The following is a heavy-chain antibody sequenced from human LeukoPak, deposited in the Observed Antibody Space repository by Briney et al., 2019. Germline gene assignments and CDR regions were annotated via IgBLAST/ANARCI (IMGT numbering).Heavy chain of an antibody. V-gene: IGHV3-21*01. CDR2: ISSSSSYI. CDR3: ARVLGYCSSTSCRQLYFDY. J-gene: IGHJ4*02. Sequence: GGSLRLSCAASGFTFSSYSMNWVRQAPGKGLEWVSSISSSSSYIYYADSVKGRFTISRDNAKNSLYLQMNGLRAEDTAVYYCARVLGYCSSTSCRQLYFDYWGQGTLVTVSS. D-gene: IGHD2-2*01. CDR1: GFTFSSYS.